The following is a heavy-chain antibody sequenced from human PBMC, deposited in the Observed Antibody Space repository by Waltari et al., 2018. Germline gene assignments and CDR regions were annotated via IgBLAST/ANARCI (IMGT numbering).Heavy chain of an antibody. CDR1: GGSFSGYY. V-gene: IGHV4-34*01. J-gene: IGHJ4*02. D-gene: IGHD6-6*01. CDR3: ARVRRIAAHLDY. Sequence: QVQLQQWGAGLLKPSETLSLTCAVYGGSFSGYYWSWIRQPPGSGLEWIGEINQSGSTNYNRPLKSRVTISVDTSKNQFALKLSSVTAADTAVYYCARVRRIAAHLDYWGQGTLVTVSS. CDR2: INQSGST.